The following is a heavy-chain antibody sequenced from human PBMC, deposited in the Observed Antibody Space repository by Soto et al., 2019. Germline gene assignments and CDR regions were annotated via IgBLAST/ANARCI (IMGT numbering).Heavy chain of an antibody. CDR3: ARESDSSGFYAFDI. V-gene: IGHV1-3*01. CDR2: INAGNGNT. Sequence: ASVKVSCKASGYTFTSYAMHWVRQAPRQRLEWMGWINAGNGNTKYSQKFQGRVTITRDTSASTAYMELSSLRSEDTAVYYCARESDSSGFYAFDIWGQGTMVTVSS. CDR1: GYTFTSYA. D-gene: IGHD6-19*01. J-gene: IGHJ3*02.